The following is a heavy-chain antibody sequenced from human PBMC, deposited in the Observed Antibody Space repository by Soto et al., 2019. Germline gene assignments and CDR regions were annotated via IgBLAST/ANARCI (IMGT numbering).Heavy chain of an antibody. D-gene: IGHD2-2*01. CDR2: IIPIFGTA. V-gene: IGHV1-69*06. Sequence: QVQLVQSGAEVKKPGSSVKVSCKASGGTFSSYAISWVRQAPGQGLEWMGGIIPIFGTANYAQKFQGRVTITADKSTSTVYMELSSLRSEDTVVYYCASTACSSTSCSYYYYYYGMDVWGQGTKVTVSS. CDR3: ASTACSSTSCSYYYYYYGMDV. CDR1: GGTFSSYA. J-gene: IGHJ6*02.